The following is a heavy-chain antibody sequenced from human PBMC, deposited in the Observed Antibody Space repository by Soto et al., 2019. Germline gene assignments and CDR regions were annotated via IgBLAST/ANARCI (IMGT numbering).Heavy chain of an antibody. CDR2: ISSTGIYK. V-gene: IGHV3-11*06. D-gene: IGHD3-10*01. CDR3: VRDLYVLGTSLRGWFDP. Sequence: QEQLVESGGGWVKPGGSLRLSCAASGFTFSDYYIAWIRQAPGKGLEWISYISSTGIYKRYADSVKGRFTIARDNANNSLVLQMNSLRADDPAVYSCVRDLYVLGTSLRGWFDPWGQGTLVTVSS. J-gene: IGHJ5*02. CDR1: GFTFSDYY.